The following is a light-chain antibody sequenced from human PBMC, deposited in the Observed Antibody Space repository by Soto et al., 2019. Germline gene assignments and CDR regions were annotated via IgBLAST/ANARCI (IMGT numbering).Light chain of an antibody. CDR3: QQYNSYSWT. Sequence: AIRMTQAPSSLSASTGDRVTITCRASQGIGSYLAWYQQKPGKAPKLLIYAASSLQSGVPSRFRGRGSGPDCTLTISSLQPADVATYYCQQYNSYSWTFGQGTKVDI. CDR1: QGIGSY. CDR2: AAS. V-gene: IGKV1-8*01. J-gene: IGKJ1*01.